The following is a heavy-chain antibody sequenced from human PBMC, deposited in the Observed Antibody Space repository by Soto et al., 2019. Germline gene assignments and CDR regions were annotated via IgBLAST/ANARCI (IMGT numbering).Heavy chain of an antibody. CDR1: GGSISSGDYY. Sequence: PSETLSLTCTVSGGSISSGDYYWSWIRQPPGKGLEWIGYIYYSGSTYYNPSLKSRVTISVGTSKNQFSLKLSSVTAADTAVYYCARVRAPYDSSGYYLDYWGQGTLVTVSS. V-gene: IGHV4-30-4*01. CDR3: ARVRAPYDSSGYYLDY. D-gene: IGHD3-22*01. J-gene: IGHJ4*02. CDR2: IYYSGST.